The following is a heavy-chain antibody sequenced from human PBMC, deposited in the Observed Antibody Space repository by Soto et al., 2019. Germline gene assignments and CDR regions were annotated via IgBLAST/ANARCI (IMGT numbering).Heavy chain of an antibody. Sequence: TSETLSLTCTVSGGSISSGGYYWSWIRQHPGKGLEWIGYIYYSGSTYYNPSLKSRVTISVDTSKNQFSLKLSSVTAADTAVYYCARVGYSSSPDYWGQGTLVTVSS. CDR3: ARVGYSSSPDY. V-gene: IGHV4-31*03. J-gene: IGHJ4*02. CDR1: GGSISSGGYY. D-gene: IGHD6-13*01. CDR2: IYYSGST.